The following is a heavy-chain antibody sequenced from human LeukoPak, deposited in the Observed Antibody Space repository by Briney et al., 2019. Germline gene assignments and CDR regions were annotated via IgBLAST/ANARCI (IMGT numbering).Heavy chain of an antibody. V-gene: IGHV4-59*01. CDR2: ISYSGST. Sequence: SETLSLTRTVSGGSISGYQWSWIREPPGKGLEWIGNISYSGSTNYNPSLKSRVTISVDTSKNQFSLKLTSVTAADTAVYYCARHGPQWLAAFDYWGQGTLVTVSA. CDR3: ARHGPQWLAAFDY. J-gene: IGHJ4*02. D-gene: IGHD6-19*01. CDR1: GGSISGYQ.